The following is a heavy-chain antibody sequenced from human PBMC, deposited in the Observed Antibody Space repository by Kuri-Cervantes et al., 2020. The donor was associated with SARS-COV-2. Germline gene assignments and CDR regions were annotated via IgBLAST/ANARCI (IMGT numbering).Heavy chain of an antibody. CDR2: IYYSATT. D-gene: IGHD3-22*01. J-gene: IGHJ4*02. CDR1: GGSINSYY. Sequence: ESLKISCTVSGGSINSYYWSWIRQPPGKGLEWIGYIYYSATTNYNPSLKSRVTISLDTSKNQFSLKLSSVTAADTAVFYCARGGYYDTSGYYPYYFDYWGQGTLVTVSS. V-gene: IGHV4-59*01. CDR3: ARGGYYDTSGYYPYYFDY.